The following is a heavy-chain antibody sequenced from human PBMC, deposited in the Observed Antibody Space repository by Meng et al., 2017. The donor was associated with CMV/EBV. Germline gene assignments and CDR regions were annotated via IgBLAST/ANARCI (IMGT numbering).Heavy chain of an antibody. CDR3: ARVQIRGEMATPAGY. CDR1: GYAFTGYY. V-gene: IGHV1-2*02. CDR2: INPNCGGT. J-gene: IGHJ4*02. Sequence: QVEVVQSGAEVKKPGASVKVSCKASGYAFTGYYTHWVRQAPGQGLEWMGWINPNCGGTNYAQKFQCRATMTRDTSISTAYMVQSRLRSDDTAVYYCARVQIRGEMATPAGYWGQGTLVTVSS. D-gene: IGHD5-24*01.